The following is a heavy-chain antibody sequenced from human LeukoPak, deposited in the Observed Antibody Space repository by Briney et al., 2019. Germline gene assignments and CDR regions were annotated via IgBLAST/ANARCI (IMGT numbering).Heavy chain of an antibody. CDR3: ARVPQLLWFGAPGYFDY. J-gene: IGHJ4*02. CDR1: GGSISSYY. CDR2: IYYSGST. V-gene: IGHV4-59*01. Sequence: SETLSLTCTVPGGSISSYYWSWIRQPPGMGLEWIGYIYYSGSTNYNPSLKSRVTISVDTSKNQFSLKLSSVTAADTAVYYCARVPQLLWFGAPGYFDYWGQGTLVTVSS. D-gene: IGHD3-10*01.